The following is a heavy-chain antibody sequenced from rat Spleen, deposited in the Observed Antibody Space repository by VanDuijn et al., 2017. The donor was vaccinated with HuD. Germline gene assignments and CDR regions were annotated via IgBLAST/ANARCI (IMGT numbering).Heavy chain of an antibody. CDR1: GFTFNNYW. J-gene: IGHJ4*01. V-gene: IGHV5-31*01. CDR3: TRVNTMGHGMEA. D-gene: IGHD1-7*01. CDR2: ITNTGGST. Sequence: EVQVVESGGGLVQPGRSLKLSCVASGFTFNNYWMTWIRQAPGKGLEWVASITNTGGSTYYPDSVKGRFTISRDIAENTLYLQMNSLRSEDTATYYCTRVNTMGHGMEAWGQGASVTVSS.